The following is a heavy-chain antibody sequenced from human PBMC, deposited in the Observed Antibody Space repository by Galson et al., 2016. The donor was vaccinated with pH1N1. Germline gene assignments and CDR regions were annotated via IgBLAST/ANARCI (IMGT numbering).Heavy chain of an antibody. CDR2: INVDGSEK. Sequence: SLRLSCAASGFPLSSYWMSWVRQAPGKGLEWVANINVDGSEKYFVDSVKGRFTISRDNAENSVYLQMNSLRVDDTAVYHCVREIGGGRAYWGQGTLVTVSS. CDR3: VREIGGGRAY. J-gene: IGHJ4*02. D-gene: IGHD2-15*01. CDR1: GFPLSSYW. V-gene: IGHV3-7*03.